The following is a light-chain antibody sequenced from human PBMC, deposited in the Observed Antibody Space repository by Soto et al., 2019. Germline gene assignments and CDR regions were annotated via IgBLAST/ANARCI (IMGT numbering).Light chain of an antibody. CDR2: DVS. J-gene: IGLJ2*01. CDR1: SSDVGGYNY. V-gene: IGLV2-14*01. Sequence: QSVLTQPASVSGSPGQSITISCTGTSSDVGGYNYVSWYQQHPGKARKLIIYDVSNRPSGVSNRFSGSKSGNTASLTISGLQAEDEADYYCISYTSSSTLVVFGGGTKVTVL. CDR3: ISYTSSSTLVV.